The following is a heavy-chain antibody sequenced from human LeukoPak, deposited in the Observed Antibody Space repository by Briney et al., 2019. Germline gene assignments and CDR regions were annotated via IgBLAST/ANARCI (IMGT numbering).Heavy chain of an antibody. CDR2: INPNTGDT. V-gene: IGHV1-2*02. Sequence: ASVTVSCKASGYTFTCYFLHWMRQAPGQGLEWMGWINPNTGDTNYAQKFQGRVTITRDTSSSTASMDLSWLRSDDTAQYFCARVKAGSSGWFDLWGRGSLVTVSS. J-gene: IGHJ2*01. CDR3: ARVKAGSSGWFDL. D-gene: IGHD6-19*01. CDR1: GYTFTCYF.